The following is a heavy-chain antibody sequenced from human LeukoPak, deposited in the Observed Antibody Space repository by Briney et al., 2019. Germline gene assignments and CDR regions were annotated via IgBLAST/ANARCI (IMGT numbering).Heavy chain of an antibody. Sequence: PGGSLRLSCAASGFTFSSYGMHWVRQAPGKGLEWVAVISYDGSNKYYADSVKGRFTISRDNSKNTLYLQMNSLRAEDTAVYYCAKDHFPTTFPNNFDYWGQGTLVTVSS. D-gene: IGHD4-17*01. CDR3: AKDHFPTTFPNNFDY. J-gene: IGHJ4*02. V-gene: IGHV3-30*18. CDR2: ISYDGSNK. CDR1: GFTFSSYG.